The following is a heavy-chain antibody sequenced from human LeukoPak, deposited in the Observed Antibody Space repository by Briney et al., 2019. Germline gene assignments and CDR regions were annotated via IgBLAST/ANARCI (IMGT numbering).Heavy chain of an antibody. Sequence: SETLSLTCSISGAYITSYSWSWIRQPPGEALEWMGCVYERGNTDFNPSLKGRVTISRDASRNQFSLHFNSVTAADTALYYCARDGVNYYGSGNWFDPWGLGTLVTVSS. D-gene: IGHD3-10*01. CDR1: GAYITSYS. J-gene: IGHJ5*02. CDR2: VYERGNT. V-gene: IGHV4-59*01. CDR3: ARDGVNYYGSGNWFDP.